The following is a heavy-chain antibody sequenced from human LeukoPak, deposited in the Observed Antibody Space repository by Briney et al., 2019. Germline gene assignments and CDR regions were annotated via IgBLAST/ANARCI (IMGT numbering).Heavy chain of an antibody. CDR2: MKQNSGNT. Sequence: GASGKVSCKASGYTFTSYDINWVGQATGKGGEGRGWMKQNSGNTGYAQQFQGRVTITRNTSISTAYMELSSLRPEDTAVYYCARGLVEILWFGEFYYYYYMDVWGKGTTVTVSS. J-gene: IGHJ6*03. D-gene: IGHD3-10*01. CDR1: GYTFTSYD. V-gene: IGHV1-8*03. CDR3: ARGLVEILWFGEFYYYYYMDV.